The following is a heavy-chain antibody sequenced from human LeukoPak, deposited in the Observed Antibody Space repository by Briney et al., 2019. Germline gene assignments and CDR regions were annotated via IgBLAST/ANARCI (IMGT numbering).Heavy chain of an antibody. J-gene: IGHJ5*02. D-gene: IGHD2-2*01. CDR2: IASGVTT. V-gene: IGHV3-23*01. CDR1: GFTFSAYA. Sequence: PGGSLRLSCTPSGFTFSAYAMTWVRQAPGKGLEWVSSIASGVTTYYTDSVKGRFTISRDNSKNTLYLQMNSLRAEDTAVYYCAKIDGYCSSTSCYSGWFDPWGQGTLVTVSS. CDR3: AKIDGYCSSTSCYSGWFDP.